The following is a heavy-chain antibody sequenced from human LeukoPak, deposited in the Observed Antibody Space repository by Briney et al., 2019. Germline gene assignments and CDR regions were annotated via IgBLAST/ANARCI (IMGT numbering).Heavy chain of an antibody. Sequence: GGSLRLSCAASGFTRSDHYMDWVRQAPGEGLEWVGHIRNKANSYTIEYAASVKSRFTISRDDSKNSLYLQMNSLKTEDTAVYYCTTSRPYSALDYWGQGTLVTVSS. CDR3: TTSRPYSALDY. V-gene: IGHV3-72*01. D-gene: IGHD2-15*01. J-gene: IGHJ4*02. CDR2: IRNKANSYTI. CDR1: GFTRSDHY.